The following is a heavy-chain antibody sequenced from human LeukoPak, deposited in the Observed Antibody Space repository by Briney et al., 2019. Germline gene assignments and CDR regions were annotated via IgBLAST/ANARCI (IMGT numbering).Heavy chain of an antibody. CDR3: AREVWTTVATGHYYYMDV. CDR1: GFTFRTYE. D-gene: IGHD4-17*01. V-gene: IGHV3-48*03. J-gene: IGHJ6*03. Sequence: GGSLRLSCAASGFTFRTYEMNWVRQAPGKGLEWVSYISGSGTTIYYADSVKGRFTISRDNAKNSLYLQMNSLRAEDTALYYCAREVWTTVATGHYYYMDVWGKGTTVTVSS. CDR2: ISGSGTTI.